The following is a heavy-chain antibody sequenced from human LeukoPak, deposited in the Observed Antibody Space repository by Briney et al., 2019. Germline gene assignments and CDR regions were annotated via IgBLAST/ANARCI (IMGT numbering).Heavy chain of an antibody. J-gene: IGHJ4*02. CDR3: ARTSSSWL. CDR2: INHSGST. Sequence: PSETLSLTCAVYGRSFSGYYWSWIRQPPGKGLEWIGEINHSGSTNYNPSLKSRVTISVDTSKNQFSLKLSSVTAADTAMYYCARTSSSWLWGQGTLVTVSS. CDR1: GRSFSGYY. V-gene: IGHV4-34*01. D-gene: IGHD6-13*01.